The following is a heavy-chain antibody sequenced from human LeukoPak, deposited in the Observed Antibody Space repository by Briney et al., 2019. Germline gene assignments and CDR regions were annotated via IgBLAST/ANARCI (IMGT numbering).Heavy chain of an antibody. CDR2: ICSRSAYT. J-gene: IGHJ3*02. CDR1: GFTFSSYS. Sequence: GGSLRLSCAASGFTFSSYSMNWVRQAPGKGLEWVSSICSRSAYTYYADSVKGRFTISRDNTKNSLYLQMNSLRAGDTAVYYCARGGLNFDAFDIWGQGTMVTVSS. V-gene: IGHV3-21*01. D-gene: IGHD1-7*01. CDR3: ARGGLNFDAFDI.